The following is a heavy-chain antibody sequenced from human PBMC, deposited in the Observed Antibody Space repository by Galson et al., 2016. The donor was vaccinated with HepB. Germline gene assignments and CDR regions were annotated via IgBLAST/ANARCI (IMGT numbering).Heavy chain of an antibody. Sequence: SLRLSCAASGFSFSDFAMSWVRQAPGKGLESVPGISFGGSTTYYADSVKGRFTITRDNSNNTLYLQMNSLRAEDTALYYCPKDSYSFTAPQAMDVLGQGTTVTVSS. V-gene: IGHV3-23*01. CDR2: ISFGGSTT. D-gene: IGHD5-18*01. CDR1: GFSFSDFA. J-gene: IGHJ6*02. CDR3: PKDSYSFTAPQAMDV.